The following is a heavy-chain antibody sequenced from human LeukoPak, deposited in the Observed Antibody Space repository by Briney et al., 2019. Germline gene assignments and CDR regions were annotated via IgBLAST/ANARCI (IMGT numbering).Heavy chain of an antibody. CDR3: ASRGYSSGWYEFDY. V-gene: IGHV4-59*08. CDR1: GGSISSYY. CDR2: IYYSGST. J-gene: IGHJ4*02. Sequence: SETLSLTCTVSGGSISSYYWSWIRQPPGKGLEWIGYIYYSGSTNYTPSLKSRVTISVDTSKNQFSLKLSSVTAADTAVYYCASRGYSSGWYEFDYWGQGTLVTVSS. D-gene: IGHD6-19*01.